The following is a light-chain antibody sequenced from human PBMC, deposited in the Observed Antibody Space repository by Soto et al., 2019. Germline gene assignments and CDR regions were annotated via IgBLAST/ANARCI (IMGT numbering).Light chain of an antibody. CDR2: DVS. Sequence: QSALTQPASVSGSPGQSITISCTGTSSDVGGYNYVSWYQQHPGKAPKFMIYDVSNRPSGVSNRFSGSKSGNTASLTISGLQAEDEADYYCSSYTTSNTRQKVSGTGSKVPVL. J-gene: IGLJ1*01. CDR1: SSDVGGYNY. V-gene: IGLV2-14*01. CDR3: SSYTTSNTRQKV.